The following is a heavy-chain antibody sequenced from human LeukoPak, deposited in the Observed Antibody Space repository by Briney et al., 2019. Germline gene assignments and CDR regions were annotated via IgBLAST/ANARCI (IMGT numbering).Heavy chain of an antibody. D-gene: IGHD4-17*01. CDR3: ASDLGDYGYCMDV. CDR2: IIPILGIA. CDR1: GGTFTSYT. V-gene: IGHV1-69*02. J-gene: IGHJ6*02. Sequence: SVKVSCKASGGTFTSYTISWVRQAPGQGLEWMGRIIPILGIANYAQKFQGRVTITADKSTSTAYMELSGLRSEDTAVYYCASDLGDYGYCMDVWGQGTTVTVSS.